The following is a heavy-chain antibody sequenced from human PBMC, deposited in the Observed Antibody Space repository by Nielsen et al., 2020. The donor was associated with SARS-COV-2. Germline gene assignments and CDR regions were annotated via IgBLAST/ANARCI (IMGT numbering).Heavy chain of an antibody. D-gene: IGHD5-12*01. J-gene: IGHJ6*02. CDR3: ARLNIVATIYYYYGMDV. V-gene: IGHV4-4*02. CDR2: IYHSGST. Sequence: WIRQPPGKGLEWIGEIYHSGSTNYNPSLKSRVTISVDKSKNQFSLKLSSVTAADTAVYYCARLNIVATIYYYYGMDVWGQGTTVTVSS.